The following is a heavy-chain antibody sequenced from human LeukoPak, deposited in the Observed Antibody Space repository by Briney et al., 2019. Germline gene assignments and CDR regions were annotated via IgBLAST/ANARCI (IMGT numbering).Heavy chain of an antibody. Sequence: ASVKVSCKVSGYTFTDYYMHWVQQAPGKGLEWMGLVDPEDGETIYAEKFQGRVTITADTSTDTAYMELSSLRSEDTAVYYCARDQGPYYYDSSGYYDYWGQGTLVTVSS. CDR2: VDPEDGET. CDR1: GYTFTDYY. J-gene: IGHJ4*02. CDR3: ARDQGPYYYDSSGYYDY. V-gene: IGHV1-69-2*01. D-gene: IGHD3-22*01.